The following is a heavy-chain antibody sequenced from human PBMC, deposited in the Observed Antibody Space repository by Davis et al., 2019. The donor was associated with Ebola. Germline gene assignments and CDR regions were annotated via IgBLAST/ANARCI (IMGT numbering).Heavy chain of an antibody. D-gene: IGHD6-13*01. Sequence: SESLSLTCAVSGLSFSSYYRSWIRQPPGKGLEWIGEINHSGSTNYNPSLKSRVTISVDTSKNQFSLKLSSVTGADTAVYYCARGHSSSWGYYYYGMDVWGQGTTVTVSS. CDR1: GLSFSSYY. CDR3: ARGHSSSWGYYYYGMDV. J-gene: IGHJ6*02. V-gene: IGHV4-34*01. CDR2: INHSGST.